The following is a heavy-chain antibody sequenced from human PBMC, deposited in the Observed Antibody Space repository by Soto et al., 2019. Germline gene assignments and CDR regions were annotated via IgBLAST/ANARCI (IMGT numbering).Heavy chain of an antibody. V-gene: IGHV1-69*06. CDR3: PRGARRVTYYYASSGFNWFDP. CDR2: IIPIFGTA. Sequence: SVKASCKASRCTSSSYAIRWVREAGGQGLEWVGGIIPIFGTANYAQKFQGRVTITADKSTSTAYMELSSLRSEDTAVYYCPRGARRVTYYYASSGFNWFDPWGQGTLVTVSS. CDR1: RCTSSSYA. J-gene: IGHJ5*02. D-gene: IGHD3-22*01.